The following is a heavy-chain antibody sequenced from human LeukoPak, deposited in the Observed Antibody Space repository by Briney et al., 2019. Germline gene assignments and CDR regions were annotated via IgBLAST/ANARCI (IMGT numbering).Heavy chain of an antibody. CDR2: INWNGGST. Sequence: PGGSLRLSCTASGFTFDDYGMSWVRQAPGKGLEWVSGINWNGGSTGYADSVKGRFTISRDNAKNSLYLQMNSLRAEDTALYHCARDGPAAIAYYFDYWGQGTLVTVSS. D-gene: IGHD2-2*02. CDR3: ARDGPAAIAYYFDY. J-gene: IGHJ4*02. CDR1: GFTFDDYG. V-gene: IGHV3-20*01.